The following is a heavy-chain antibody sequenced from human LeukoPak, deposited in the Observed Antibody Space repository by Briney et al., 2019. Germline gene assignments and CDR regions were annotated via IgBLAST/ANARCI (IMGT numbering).Heavy chain of an antibody. CDR3: ARAGVASRERNDY. D-gene: IGHD7-27*01. Sequence: GGSLRLSCAASGFTFGNYGMSWVRQAPGKGLEWVSGINWNGGSTGYADSVKGRFTISRDNAKNSLYLQMNSLRAEDTAVYYCARAGVASRERNDYWGQGTLVTVSS. CDR1: GFTFGNYG. V-gene: IGHV3-20*04. J-gene: IGHJ4*02. CDR2: INWNGGST.